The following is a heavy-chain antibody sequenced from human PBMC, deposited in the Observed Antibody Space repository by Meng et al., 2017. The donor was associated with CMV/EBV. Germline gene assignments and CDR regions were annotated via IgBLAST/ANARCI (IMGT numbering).Heavy chain of an antibody. V-gene: IGHV2-5*01. CDR1: GFSLSTSGVG. D-gene: IGHD6-13*01. CDR3: AHVGPNSSSWSTSFDY. J-gene: IGHJ4*02. CDR2: IYWNGDK. Sequence: SGPTLVKPTQTLTLTCTFSGFSLSTSGVGVGWIRQPPGKALEWLALIYWNGDKRYSPSLKSRLTITKDTSKNQVVLTMTNMDPVDTATYYCAHVGPNSSSWSTSFDYWGQGTLVTVSS.